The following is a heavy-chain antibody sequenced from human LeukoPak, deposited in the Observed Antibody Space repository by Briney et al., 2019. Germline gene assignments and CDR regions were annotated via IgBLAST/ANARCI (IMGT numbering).Heavy chain of an antibody. CDR1: GFTFDDYA. CDR2: ISGDGGST. CDR3: AKDRRSWYEPLFDY. D-gene: IGHD6-13*01. V-gene: IGHV3-43*02. Sequence: GGTLRLSCAASGFTFDDYAMHWVRQAPGKGLEWVSLISGDGGSTYYADSVKGRFTISRDNSKNSLYLQMNSLRTEDTASYYCAKDRRSWYEPLFDYWGQGTLVTVSS. J-gene: IGHJ4*02.